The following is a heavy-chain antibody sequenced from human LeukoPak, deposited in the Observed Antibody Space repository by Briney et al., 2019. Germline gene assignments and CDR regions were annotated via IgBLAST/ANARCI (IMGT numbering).Heavy chain of an antibody. Sequence: SETLSLTCTVSGGSISSYYWSWIRQPPGKGLEWIGYIYYSGSTNYNPSLKSRVTISVDTSKNQFSLKLNSVTAADTAVYYCARVSGYEWESFYVYWGQGTLVTVSS. J-gene: IGHJ4*02. V-gene: IGHV4-59*01. CDR1: GGSISSYY. CDR3: ARVSGYEWESFYVY. D-gene: IGHD5-12*01. CDR2: IYYSGST.